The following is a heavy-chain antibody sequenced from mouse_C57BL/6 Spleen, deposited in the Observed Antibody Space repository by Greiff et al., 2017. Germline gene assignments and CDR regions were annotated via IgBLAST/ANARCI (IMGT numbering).Heavy chain of an antibody. CDR2: IDPEDGDT. D-gene: IGHD2-4*01. J-gene: IGHJ3*01. Sequence: EVKLQESGAELVRPGASVKLSCTASGFNIKDYYMHWVKQRPEQGLEWIGRIDPEDGDTEYAPKFQGKATMTADTSSNTAYLQLSSLTSEDTAVYYCTRDYEGAWFAYWGQGTLVTVSA. V-gene: IGHV14-1*01. CDR3: TRDYEGAWFAY. CDR1: GFNIKDYY.